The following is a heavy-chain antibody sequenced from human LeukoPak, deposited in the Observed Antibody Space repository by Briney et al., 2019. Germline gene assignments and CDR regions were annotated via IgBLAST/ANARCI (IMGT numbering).Heavy chain of an antibody. D-gene: IGHD6-19*01. CDR2: ISSSGSTV. Sequence: GGSLRLSCAASGFTFSDYYMSWIRQAPGKGLEWVSYISSSGSTVYYADSVKGRFTISRDNAKNSLYLQMNSLRAEDTAVYYCARVIAVAGYYFDYWGQGTLVTVSS. J-gene: IGHJ4*02. V-gene: IGHV3-11*01. CDR3: ARVIAVAGYYFDY. CDR1: GFTFSDYY.